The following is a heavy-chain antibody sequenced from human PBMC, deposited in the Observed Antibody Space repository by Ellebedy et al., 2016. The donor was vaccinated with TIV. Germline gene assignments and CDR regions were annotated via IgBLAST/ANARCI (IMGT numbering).Heavy chain of an antibody. CDR3: ARRTSSGSYYDYFNS. CDR2: MYYSGNT. CDR1: GASVKNSGYY. V-gene: IGHV4-39*02. D-gene: IGHD1-26*01. Sequence: SETLSLTCNVSGASVKNSGYYWAWIRQPPGKGLEWIGNMYYSGNTYYNPSLKGRITISVDTSTNHLSLTLRSVTAADTGVYYCARRTSSGSYYDYFNSWGQGTLVTVSS. J-gene: IGHJ4*02.